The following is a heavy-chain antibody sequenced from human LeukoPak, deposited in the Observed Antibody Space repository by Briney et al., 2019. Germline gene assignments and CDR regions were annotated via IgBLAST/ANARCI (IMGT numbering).Heavy chain of an antibody. J-gene: IGHJ5*02. V-gene: IGHV3-30*04. CDR2: ISYDGSNK. CDR1: GFTFSSYA. CDR3: ARGDITMVRGVMGFDP. Sequence: GGSLRLSCAASGFTFSSYAMHWVRQAPGKGLEWVAVISYDGSNKYYADSVKGRFTISRDNAKNSLYLQMNSLRAEDTAVYYCARGDITMVRGVMGFDPWGQGTLVTVSS. D-gene: IGHD3-10*01.